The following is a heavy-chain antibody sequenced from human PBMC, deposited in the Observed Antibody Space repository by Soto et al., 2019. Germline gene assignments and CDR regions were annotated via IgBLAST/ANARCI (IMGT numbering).Heavy chain of an antibody. Sequence: QVQLVQSGAEVKKPGSSVKVSCKASGYTFTSYDVNWVRQATGQGLEWMGWMNPNSGNTGYAQKFQGRVTMTLNTSTVTAYKERILLRSEDPAVYYCASERSSAALEYWGQGTLVTVSS. D-gene: IGHD6-19*01. CDR3: ASERSSAALEY. CDR2: MNPNSGNT. V-gene: IGHV1-8*01. J-gene: IGHJ4*02. CDR1: GYTFTSYD.